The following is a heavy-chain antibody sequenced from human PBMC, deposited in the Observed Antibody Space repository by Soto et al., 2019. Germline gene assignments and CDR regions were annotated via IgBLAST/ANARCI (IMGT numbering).Heavy chain of an antibody. CDR3: AAQPGGGGY. D-gene: IGHD3-10*01. CDR1: GFTVSNNY. Sequence: EVQLVESGGGLIQPGGSLRLSCAVSGFTVSNNYMSWVRQAPGKGLEGVSVIYSGGYTAYGDSVKGRFTISRDNSKNTQYPQMKNPGAPGPALYSWAAQPGGGGYWGQGTLVTVSS. J-gene: IGHJ4*02. CDR2: IYSGGYT. V-gene: IGHV3-53*01.